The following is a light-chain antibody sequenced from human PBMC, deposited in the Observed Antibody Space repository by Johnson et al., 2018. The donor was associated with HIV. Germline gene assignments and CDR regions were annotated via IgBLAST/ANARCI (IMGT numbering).Light chain of an antibody. CDR1: SSNIGNNY. V-gene: IGLV1-51*01. CDR2: DNH. CDR3: GTWDSSLSAHYV. J-gene: IGLJ1*01. Sequence: QAVLTQPPSVSAAPGQKVTISCSGSSSNIGNNYVSWDQQLPGRAPKLLIYDNHKRPSGIPDRFSGSKSGTSATLGITGLQTGDEADYYCGTWDSSLSAHYVFGSGTKVIVL.